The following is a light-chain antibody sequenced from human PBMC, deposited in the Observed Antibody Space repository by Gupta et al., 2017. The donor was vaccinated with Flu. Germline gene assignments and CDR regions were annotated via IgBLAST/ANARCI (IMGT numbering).Light chain of an antibody. CDR1: QGISNY. CDR3: QQYDSYPLT. V-gene: IGKV1-16*02. J-gene: IGKJ4*01. CDR2: GAS. Sequence: DIQMTQSPSSPSASVGARVTITCRASQGISNYLAWFQQKPGKAPKPLIYGASILQSGVPSKFSGSGSGSGTDFTLTISGLQPEDFATYYCQQYDSYPLTFGGGTKVEIK.